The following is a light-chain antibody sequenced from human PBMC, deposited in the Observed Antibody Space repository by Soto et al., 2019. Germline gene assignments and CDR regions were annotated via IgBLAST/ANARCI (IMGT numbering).Light chain of an antibody. CDR3: SSYTSSSTPV. CDR2: DVT. Sequence: QSALTQPASVSGSPGQSITISCTGSSSDVGGYNYVSWYQQHPDKAPKLMIYDVTNRPSGVSNRFSGSKSGNTTSLTISGLQAEDEADYYCSSYTSSSTPVFGGGTQLTVL. V-gene: IGLV2-14*01. CDR1: SSDVGGYNY. J-gene: IGLJ2*01.